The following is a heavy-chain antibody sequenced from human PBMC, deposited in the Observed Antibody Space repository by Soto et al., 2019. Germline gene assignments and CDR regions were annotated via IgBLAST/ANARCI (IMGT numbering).Heavy chain of an antibody. V-gene: IGHV6-1*01. CDR2: TYYTSKWYN. J-gene: IGHJ3*02. CDR1: GDSVSSSSAV. Sequence: SQTLSLTCAISGDSVSSSSAVWNWIRQSPSRGLEWLGRTYYTSKWYNDYAVSVKSRITINPDTSKNQFSLQLSSLTPEDTAVYYCVRDADAFDIWGQGTMVTVSS. CDR3: VRDADAFDI.